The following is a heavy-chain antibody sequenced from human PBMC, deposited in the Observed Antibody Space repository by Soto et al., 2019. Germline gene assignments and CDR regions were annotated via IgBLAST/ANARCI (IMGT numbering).Heavy chain of an antibody. CDR2: ITPILGIA. J-gene: IGHJ6*02. D-gene: IGHD3-10*01. CDR1: GGTFSSYT. Sequence: QVQLVQSGAEVKKPGSSVKVSCKASGGTFSSYTISWVRQAPGQGLEWMGRITPILGIANYAQKFQGRVTITADKSTSTAYMELSSLRSEATAVYYCARFRGSYGMDVWGQGTTVTVSS. CDR3: ARFRGSYGMDV. V-gene: IGHV1-69*02.